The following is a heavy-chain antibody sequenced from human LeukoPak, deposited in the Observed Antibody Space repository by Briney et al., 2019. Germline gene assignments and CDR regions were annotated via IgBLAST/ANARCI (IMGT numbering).Heavy chain of an antibody. J-gene: IGHJ5*02. CDR1: GFTFSSYA. CDR3: ARDRGGYDFWSGYYPNNWFDP. Sequence: PGGSLRLSCAASGFTFSSYAMHWVRQAPGKGLEWVAVISYDGSNKYYADSVKGRFTISRDNSKNTLYLQMNSLRAEDTAVYYCARDRGGYDFWSGYYPNNWFDPWGQGTLVTVSS. D-gene: IGHD3-3*01. CDR2: ISYDGSNK. V-gene: IGHV3-30*04.